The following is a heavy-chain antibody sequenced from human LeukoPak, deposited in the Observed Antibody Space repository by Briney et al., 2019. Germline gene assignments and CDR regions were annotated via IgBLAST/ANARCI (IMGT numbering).Heavy chain of an antibody. CDR2: VSSSSRTI. CDR3: ARDLGLYDYGGNIDF. Sequence: GGSLRLSCTASGLTFNTYSMDWVRQAPGKGLEWVSYVSSSSRTIYYADSVKGRFTISRDNAKNSLYLQMNSLRAEDTAVYYCARDLGLYDYGGNIDFWGQGTLVTVSS. D-gene: IGHD4-23*01. J-gene: IGHJ4*02. CDR1: GLTFNTYS. V-gene: IGHV3-48*04.